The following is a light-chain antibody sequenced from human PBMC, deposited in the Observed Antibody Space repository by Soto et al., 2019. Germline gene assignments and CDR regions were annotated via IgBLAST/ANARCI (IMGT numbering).Light chain of an antibody. Sequence: EIVLTQSPATLSLSPGERATLSCRASQSVRSYLAWYQQKPGQAPRLLIYDASNRATGIPARFSGSGSGTDFTLTISSLEPEDFAVYYCQQLGTFGGGTKVEIK. J-gene: IGKJ4*01. CDR1: QSVRSY. CDR3: QQLGT. V-gene: IGKV3-11*01. CDR2: DAS.